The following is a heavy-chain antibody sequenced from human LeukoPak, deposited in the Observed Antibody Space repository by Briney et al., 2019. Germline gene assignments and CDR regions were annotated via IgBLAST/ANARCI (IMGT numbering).Heavy chain of an antibody. Sequence: VASVKVSCKASGGTFSSYAISWVRQAPGQGLEWMGRIIPIFGTANYAQKFQGRVTITTDGSTSAAYMELSSLRSEDTAVYYCAFRIVVVTTAGHFDYWSQGTLVTVSS. J-gene: IGHJ4*02. D-gene: IGHD3-22*01. CDR1: GGTFSSYA. CDR3: AFRIVVVTTAGHFDY. V-gene: IGHV1-69*05. CDR2: IIPIFGTA.